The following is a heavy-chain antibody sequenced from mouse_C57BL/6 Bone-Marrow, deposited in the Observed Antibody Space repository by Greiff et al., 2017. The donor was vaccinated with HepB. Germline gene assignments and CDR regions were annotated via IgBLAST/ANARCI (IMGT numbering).Heavy chain of an antibody. D-gene: IGHD2-4*01. J-gene: IGHJ3*01. CDR1: GYTFTDYN. V-gene: IGHV1-18*01. CDR2: INPNNGGT. Sequence: VQLKESGPELVKPGASVKIPCKASGYTFTDYNMDWVKQSHGKSLEWIGDINPNNGGTIYNQKFKGKATLTVDKSSSTAYMELRSLTSEDTAVYYCARRGYYDYDENWFAYWGQGTLVTVSA. CDR3: ARRGYYDYDENWFAY.